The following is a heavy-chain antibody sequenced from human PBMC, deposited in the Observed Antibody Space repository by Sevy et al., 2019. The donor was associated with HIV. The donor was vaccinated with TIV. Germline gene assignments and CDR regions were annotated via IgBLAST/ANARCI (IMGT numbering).Heavy chain of an antibody. D-gene: IGHD2-2*01. J-gene: IGHJ6*02. CDR2: IYYSGST. CDR1: GGSVSSGSYY. Sequence: SETLSLTCTVSGGSVSSGSYYWSWIRQPPGKGLEWIGYIYYSGSTNYTPSLKSRVTISVDTSKNQFSLKLGSVTAAGTAVYYCARDQYCSSTSCFTRGYYYGMDVWGQGTTVTVSS. CDR3: ARDQYCSSTSCFTRGYYYGMDV. V-gene: IGHV4-61*01.